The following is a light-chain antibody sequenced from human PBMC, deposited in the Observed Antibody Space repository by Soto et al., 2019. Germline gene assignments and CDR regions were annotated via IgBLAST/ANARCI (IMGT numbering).Light chain of an antibody. Sequence: EIVMTQSPATLSVSPGERATLSCRASQSVSSNLAWYQQKPGQAPRLLIYGASSRATGIPVRFSGSGSGTEFTLTISSLQSEDFPVYYCQQYNNWPLTFGQGTRLEIK. CDR3: QQYNNWPLT. CDR2: GAS. V-gene: IGKV3-15*01. CDR1: QSVSSN. J-gene: IGKJ5*01.